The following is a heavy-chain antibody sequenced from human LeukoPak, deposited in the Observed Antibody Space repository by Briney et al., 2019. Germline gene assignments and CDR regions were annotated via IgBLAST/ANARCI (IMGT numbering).Heavy chain of an antibody. Sequence: GGSLRLSCAAPGFTLSSYSMNWGRQAPGEGVEGVSYISSSSSTIYYADSVKGRFTISRDNAKNSLYMQMNSLRDEDTAVYYCARSIAVAGDYFDYWGQGTLVTVSS. CDR3: ARSIAVAGDYFDY. J-gene: IGHJ4*02. CDR2: ISSSSSTI. V-gene: IGHV3-48*02. D-gene: IGHD6-19*01. CDR1: GFTLSSYS.